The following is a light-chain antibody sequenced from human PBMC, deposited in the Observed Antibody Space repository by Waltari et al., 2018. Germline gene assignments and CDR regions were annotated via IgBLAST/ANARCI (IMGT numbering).Light chain of an antibody. CDR1: Y. Sequence: YLVWDQQKPCQAPRLLIYEASIRATGIPDRFSGSGSGPDFSLIISRLEPEDFAVYYCQKYEALPATFGQGTKVEIK. CDR3: QKYEALPAT. V-gene: IGKV3-20*01. CDR2: EAS. J-gene: IGKJ1*01.